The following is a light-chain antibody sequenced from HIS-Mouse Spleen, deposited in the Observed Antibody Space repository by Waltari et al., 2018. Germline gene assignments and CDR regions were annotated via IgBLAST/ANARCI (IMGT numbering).Light chain of an antibody. CDR1: SSNIGSNY. CDR2: RNN. J-gene: IGLJ2*01. CDR3: AAWDDSLSGPV. Sequence: QSVLTQPPSASGTPGQRVTISCSGSSSNIGSNYVYWYQQLPGTAPKLLIYRNNERPSGVPDRLSGCKSGTSASLAISGLRSEDEADYYCAAWDDSLSGPVFGGGTKLTVL. V-gene: IGLV1-47*01.